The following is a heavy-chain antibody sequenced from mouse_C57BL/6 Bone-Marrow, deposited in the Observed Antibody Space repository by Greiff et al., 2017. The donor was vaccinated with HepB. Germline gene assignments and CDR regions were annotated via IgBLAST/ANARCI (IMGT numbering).Heavy chain of an antibody. J-gene: IGHJ3*01. CDR2: IDPFDSYT. CDR1: GYTFTSYW. D-gene: IGHD2-13*01. Sequence: QVQLQQPGAELVRPGTSVKLSCKASGYTFTSYWMHWVKQRPGQGLEWIGVIDPFDSYTNYNQKFKGKATLTVDTSSSTAYMQLSSLTSEDSAVYYCARDYWFAYWGQGTLVTVSA. CDR3: ARDYWFAY. V-gene: IGHV1-59*01.